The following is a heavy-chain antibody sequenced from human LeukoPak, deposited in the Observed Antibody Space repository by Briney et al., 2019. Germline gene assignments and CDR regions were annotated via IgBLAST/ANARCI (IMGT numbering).Heavy chain of an antibody. D-gene: IGHD6-19*01. V-gene: IGHV1-8*03. CDR2: MNPNSGNT. CDR3: ARGGDSSGWPSYMDV. J-gene: IGHJ6*03. Sequence: GASVKVSCKASGYTFSSYSYHITWVRQAPGQGLEWMGWMNPNSGNTGYAQKFQGRVTITRNTSISTAYMELSSLRSDDTAVYYCARGGDSSGWPSYMDVWGKGTTVTVSS. CDR1: GYTFSSYSYH.